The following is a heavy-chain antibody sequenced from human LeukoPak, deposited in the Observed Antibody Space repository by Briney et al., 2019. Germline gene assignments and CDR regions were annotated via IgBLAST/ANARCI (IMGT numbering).Heavy chain of an antibody. D-gene: IGHD6-19*01. Sequence: ASVKVSCKASGYTFTSRGFSWVRQGPGQGLEWMGWINADNGNTNYAQKLQGRVTMTTDTSTSTAYMELRSLRSDDTAVYYCARDEISGGWYNHWGQGTLVTVSS. CDR2: INADNGNT. J-gene: IGHJ1*01. V-gene: IGHV1-18*04. CDR3: ARDEISGGWYNH. CDR1: GYTFTSRG.